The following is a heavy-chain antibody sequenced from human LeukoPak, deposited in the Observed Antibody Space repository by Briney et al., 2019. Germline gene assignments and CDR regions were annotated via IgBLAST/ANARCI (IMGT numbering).Heavy chain of an antibody. J-gene: IGHJ3*02. Sequence: ASVKVSCKASGYTFTSYAMHWVRQAPGQRLEWMGWINAGNGNTKYSQKFQGRVTITRDTSASTAYMELSSLRSEDTAVYYCARGDPGSYSAFDIWGQETMVTVSS. D-gene: IGHD1-26*01. CDR2: INAGNGNT. CDR3: ARGDPGSYSAFDI. V-gene: IGHV1-3*01. CDR1: GYTFTSYA.